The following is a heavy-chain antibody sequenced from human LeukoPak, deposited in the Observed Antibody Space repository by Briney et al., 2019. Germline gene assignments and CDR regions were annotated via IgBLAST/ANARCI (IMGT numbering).Heavy chain of an antibody. Sequence: WGSLRLSCATSGFTFSSYEMNWVRQVPGKGLEWVANIKQDGSEKYYVDSVKGRFTISRDNAKNSLYLQMNSLRAEDTAVYYCARSRVRGVGSYWFDPWGQGTLVTVSS. CDR3: ARSRVRGVGSYWFDP. V-gene: IGHV3-7*01. J-gene: IGHJ5*02. D-gene: IGHD3-10*01. CDR1: GFTFSSYE. CDR2: IKQDGSEK.